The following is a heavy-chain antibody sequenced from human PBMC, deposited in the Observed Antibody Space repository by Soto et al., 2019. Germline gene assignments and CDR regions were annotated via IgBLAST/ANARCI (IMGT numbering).Heavy chain of an antibody. V-gene: IGHV1-69*01. D-gene: IGHD3-22*01. Sequence: QVQLVQSGAEVKKPGSSVKVSCKASGGTFSSYAISWVRQAPGQGLEWVGGIIPIFGTANYAQKFQGRVTITADESTSTAYMELSSLRSEDTAVYYCARDSYDSSGIPLYGMDVWGQGTTVTVSS. J-gene: IGHJ6*02. CDR3: ARDSYDSSGIPLYGMDV. CDR2: IIPIFGTA. CDR1: GGTFSSYA.